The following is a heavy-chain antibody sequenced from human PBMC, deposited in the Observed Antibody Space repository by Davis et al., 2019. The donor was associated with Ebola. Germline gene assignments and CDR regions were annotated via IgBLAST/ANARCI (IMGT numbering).Heavy chain of an antibody. CDR2: ISGTAGST. J-gene: IGHJ4*02. CDR1: GFTFSNHG. CDR3: AKDPGAWSLYFDY. Sequence: GESLKISCAASGFTFSNHGMSWVRQAPGKGLEWVASISGTAGSTLYADSVKGRFTISRDNAKNSLYLQMNSLRAEDTALYYCAKDPGAWSLYFDYWGQGTLVTVSS. V-gene: IGHV3-23*01. D-gene: IGHD2-15*01.